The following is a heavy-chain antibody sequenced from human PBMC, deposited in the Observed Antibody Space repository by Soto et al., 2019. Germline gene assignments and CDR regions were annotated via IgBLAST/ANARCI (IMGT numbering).Heavy chain of an antibody. CDR3: ARGQGYSSSWYEYYYYYMDV. V-gene: IGHV4-59*01. CDR2: IYYSGST. J-gene: IGHJ6*03. Sequence: SETLSLTCTVSGGSISSYYWSWIRQPPGKGLEWIGYIYYSGSTNYNPSLKSRVTISVDTSKNQFSLKLSSVTAADTAVYCCARGQGYSSSWYEYYYYYMDVWGKGTTVTVSS. CDR1: GGSISSYY. D-gene: IGHD6-13*01.